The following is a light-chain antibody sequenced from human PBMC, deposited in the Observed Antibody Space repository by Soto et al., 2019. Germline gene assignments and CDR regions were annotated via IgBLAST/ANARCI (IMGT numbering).Light chain of an antibody. J-gene: IGLJ1*01. CDR3: TSFTTAYTHV. CDR1: SSDVGGYNY. V-gene: IGLV2-8*01. Sequence: QSVLTQPPSASGSPGQSVTISCTGTSSDVGGYNYVSWYQQHPGKAPKLMIYEVSKRPSGVPDRFSGSKSGNTASLTISGLQAEDEADYYCTSFTTAYTHVFGTGTKVTVL. CDR2: EVS.